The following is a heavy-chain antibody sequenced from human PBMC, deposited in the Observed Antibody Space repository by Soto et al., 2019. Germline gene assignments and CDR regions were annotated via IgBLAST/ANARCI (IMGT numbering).Heavy chain of an antibody. CDR2: IIPIFGTA. Sequence: QVQLVQSGAEVKKPGSSVKVSCKASGGTFSSYAISWVRQAPGQGLEWMGGIIPIFGTANYAQKFKGRVTIAADESTSTAYMELSSLRSEDTAVYYCAVAYCGGDCYSWDYYYYGMDVWGQGTTVTVSS. J-gene: IGHJ6*02. D-gene: IGHD2-21*02. V-gene: IGHV1-69*01. CDR3: AVAYCGGDCYSWDYYYYGMDV. CDR1: GGTFSSYA.